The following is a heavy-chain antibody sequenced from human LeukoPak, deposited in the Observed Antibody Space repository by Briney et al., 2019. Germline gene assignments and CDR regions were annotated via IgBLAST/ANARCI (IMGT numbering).Heavy chain of an antibody. CDR1: GGSFSGYY. Sequence: SETLSLTCAVYGGSFSGYYWSWIRQPPGKGLEWIGEINHSGSTNYNPSLKSRVTISVDTSKNQFSLKLSSVTAADTAVYYCARGVRRASGTKNIAVAGTRGDWFDPWGQGTLVTVSS. V-gene: IGHV4-34*01. D-gene: IGHD6-19*01. J-gene: IGHJ5*02. CDR3: ARGVRRASGTKNIAVAGTRGDWFDP. CDR2: INHSGST.